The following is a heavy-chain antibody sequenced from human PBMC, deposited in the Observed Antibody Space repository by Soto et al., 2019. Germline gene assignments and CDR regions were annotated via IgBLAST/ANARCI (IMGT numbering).Heavy chain of an antibody. CDR3: ARRRYCGYDCYHKHYYGMDV. D-gene: IGHD2-21*01. CDR2: IITVLGTT. V-gene: IGHV1-69*08. J-gene: IGHJ6*02. Sequence: QVQLVQSGAELKKTGSSVKVSCRASGDTFSSYAVNWVRQAPGRGLEWMGRIITVLGTTDYAQNFKGRLTITAEKSTQTVYMELSSMRSEDTAVYYCARRRYCGYDCYHKHYYGMDVWGQGTTVTVAS. CDR1: GDTFSSYA.